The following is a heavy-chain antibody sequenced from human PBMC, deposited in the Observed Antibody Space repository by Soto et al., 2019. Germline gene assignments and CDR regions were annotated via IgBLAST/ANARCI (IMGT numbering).Heavy chain of an antibody. V-gene: IGHV3-30-3*01. CDR2: ISYDGSNK. J-gene: IGHJ4*02. CDR3: ARGLYVLLVSDY. D-gene: IGHD2-15*01. Sequence: QVQLVESGGGVVQPGRSLRLSCAASGFTFSSYAMHWVRQAPGKGLEWVAVISYDGSNKYYADSVKGRFTISRDNSKNTLYLQMNSLRAEDTAVYYCARGLYVLLVSDYWGQGTLVTVSS. CDR1: GFTFSSYA.